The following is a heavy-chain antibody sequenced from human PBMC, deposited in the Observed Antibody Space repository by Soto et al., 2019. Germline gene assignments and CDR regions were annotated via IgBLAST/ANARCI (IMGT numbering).Heavy chain of an antibody. CDR1: GGSISSGGYS. CDR2: IYHSGST. J-gene: IGHJ3*02. Sequence: QLQLQESGSGLVKPSQTLSLTCAVSGGSISSGGYSWSWIRQPPGKGLEWIGYIYHSGSTYYNPSLKSRVTISVDRSKKQFSLKLSSVTAADTAVYYCARAGITGTSDYFDIWGQGTIVSVSS. V-gene: IGHV4-30-2*01. D-gene: IGHD1-7*01. CDR3: ARAGITGTSDYFDI.